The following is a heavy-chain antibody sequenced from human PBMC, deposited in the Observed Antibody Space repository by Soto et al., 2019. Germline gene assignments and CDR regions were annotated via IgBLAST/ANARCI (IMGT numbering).Heavy chain of an antibody. CDR3: AKDLRNYYYYYGMDV. J-gene: IGHJ6*02. Sequence: HPGGSLSLSCAASGFTFSSYGMHWVRQAPGKGLEWVAVISYDGSNKYYADSVKGRFTISRDNSKNTLYLQMNSLRAEDTAVYYCAKDLRNYYYYYGMDVWGQGTTVTVSS. D-gene: IGHD1-1*01. CDR1: GFTFSSYG. CDR2: ISYDGSNK. V-gene: IGHV3-30*18.